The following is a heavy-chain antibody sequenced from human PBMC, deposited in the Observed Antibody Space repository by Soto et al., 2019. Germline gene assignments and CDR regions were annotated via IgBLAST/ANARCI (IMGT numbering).Heavy chain of an antibody. J-gene: IGHJ5*02. CDR3: ARRSRVPYNWNYDRFDP. D-gene: IGHD1-7*01. CDR2: INHSGST. Sequence: TSETLSLTCAVYGGSFSGYYWSWIRQPPGKGLEWIGEINHSGSTNYNPSLKSRVTISVDTSKNQFSLKLSSVTAADTAVYYCARRSRVPYNWNYDRFDPWGQGTLVTVSS. CDR1: GGSFSGYY. V-gene: IGHV4-34*01.